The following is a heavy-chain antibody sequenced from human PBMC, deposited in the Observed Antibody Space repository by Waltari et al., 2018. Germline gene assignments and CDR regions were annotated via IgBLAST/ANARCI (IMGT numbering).Heavy chain of an antibody. V-gene: IGHV3-23*01. Sequence: EVQLLESGGGLVQPGGSLRASCAASGFTFSSYAMSWVRQAPGKGLEWVSAISGVGDRTYYADSVKGRFTISRDNSKNTVNLQMNSLRAEDTAVYYCAKVASYHSSGWQYWGQGTLVTVSS. CDR3: AKVASYHSSGWQY. CDR1: GFTFSSYA. D-gene: IGHD6-19*01. CDR2: ISGVGDRT. J-gene: IGHJ4*02.